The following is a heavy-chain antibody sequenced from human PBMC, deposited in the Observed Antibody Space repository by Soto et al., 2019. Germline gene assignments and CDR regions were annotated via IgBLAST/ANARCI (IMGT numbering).Heavy chain of an antibody. V-gene: IGHV3-23*01. Sequence: GGSLRLSCAASGFTFSSYAMSWVRQAPGRGLEWVSAISGSGTSTYYVDSVKGRFTISRDNSKNTLYLQMNSLRAEDTAVYYCAKDLAARDSSGYYADPWFDPWGQGTLVTVSS. J-gene: IGHJ5*02. D-gene: IGHD3-22*01. CDR2: ISGSGTST. CDR1: GFTFSSYA. CDR3: AKDLAARDSSGYYADPWFDP.